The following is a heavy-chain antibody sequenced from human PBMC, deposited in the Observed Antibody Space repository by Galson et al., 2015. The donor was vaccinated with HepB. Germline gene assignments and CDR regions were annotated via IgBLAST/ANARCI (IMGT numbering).Heavy chain of an antibody. J-gene: IGHJ3*02. Sequence: SLRLSCAASGFIVSRNYMTWVRQAPGRGLEWVSIIYSAGDTNYADPVKGRFTTSRDNSKNTVYLQMNSLRVEDTAVYYCARVWGGFGNDTFDIWGQGTMVTVSS. CDR1: GFIVSRNY. D-gene: IGHD3-10*01. CDR2: IYSAGDT. CDR3: ARVWGGFGNDTFDI. V-gene: IGHV3-53*01.